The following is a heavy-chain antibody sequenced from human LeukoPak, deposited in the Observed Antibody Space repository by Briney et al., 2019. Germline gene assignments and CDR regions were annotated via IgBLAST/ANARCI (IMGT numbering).Heavy chain of an antibody. Sequence: PGGSLRLSCAGSGFTFSSYWMHWVRQVPGKGLVWVARINPGGSSITYADSVKGRFTISRDNAKNTLYLQMDSLRAEDTGVYYCARSNQADDYWGQGTLVTVSS. V-gene: IGHV3-74*01. J-gene: IGHJ4*02. CDR3: ARSNQADDY. CDR2: INPGGSSI. D-gene: IGHD1-14*01. CDR1: GFTFSSYW.